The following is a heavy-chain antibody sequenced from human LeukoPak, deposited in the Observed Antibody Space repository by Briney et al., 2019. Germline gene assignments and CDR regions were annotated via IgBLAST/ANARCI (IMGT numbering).Heavy chain of an antibody. J-gene: IGHJ4*02. CDR3: ARGALLKYQLAIDY. D-gene: IGHD2-2*01. Sequence: GGSLRLSCAASGFTFSSYWMTWVRQAPGKGLEWVANINQDGSETYYVDSVKGRFTISRDNAESSLYLQMNSLRAEDTAMYYCARGALLKYQLAIDYWCLATLVAVSS. V-gene: IGHV3-7*05. CDR1: GFTFSSYW. CDR2: INQDGSET.